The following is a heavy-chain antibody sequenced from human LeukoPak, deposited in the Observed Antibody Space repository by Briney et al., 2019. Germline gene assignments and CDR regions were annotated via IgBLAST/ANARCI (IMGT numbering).Heavy chain of an antibody. CDR2: IYYSGST. V-gene: IGHV4-61*01. D-gene: IGHD3-10*01. J-gene: IGHJ4*02. CDR3: AGGYGSGSYGDY. Sequence: SETLSLTCTVSGGSVSSGSYYWSWIRQPPGKGLEWIRYIYYSGSTNYNPSLKSRVTISVDTSKNQFSLKLSSVTAADTAVYYCAGGYGSGSYGDYWGQGTLVTVSS. CDR1: GGSVSSGSYY.